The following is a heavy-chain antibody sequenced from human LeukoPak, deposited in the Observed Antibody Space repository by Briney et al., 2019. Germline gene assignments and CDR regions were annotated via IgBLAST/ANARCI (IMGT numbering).Heavy chain of an antibody. V-gene: IGHV4-39*07. Sequence: PSETLSLTCTVSGGSISSSSYYWAWIRQPPGKGLEWIGSIHYSGSTYYNPSLKSRVTISVDTSKNQFSLKLSSVTAADTAVYYCAKTVTVTTSAFDIWGQGTMVTVSS. CDR3: AKTVTVTTSAFDI. J-gene: IGHJ3*02. CDR2: IHYSGST. CDR1: GGSISSSSYY. D-gene: IGHD4-17*01.